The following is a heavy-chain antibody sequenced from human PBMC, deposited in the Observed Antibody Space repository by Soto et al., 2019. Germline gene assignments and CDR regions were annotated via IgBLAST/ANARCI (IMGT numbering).Heavy chain of an antibody. Sequence: GESLKISCKGSGYSFTSYWIGWVRQMPGKGLEWMGIIYPGDSDTRYSPSFQGQVTISADKSISTAYLQWSSLKASDTAMYYCARHGVVSYGDYKSYGDYWGQETLVTVPS. CDR3: ARHGVVSYGDYKSYGDY. CDR1: GYSFTSYW. D-gene: IGHD4-17*01. J-gene: IGHJ4*02. CDR2: IYPGDSDT. V-gene: IGHV5-51*01.